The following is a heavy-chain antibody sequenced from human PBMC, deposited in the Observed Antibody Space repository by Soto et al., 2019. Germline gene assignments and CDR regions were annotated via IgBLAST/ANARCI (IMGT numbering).Heavy chain of an antibody. CDR3: AKDNTIFGVVIQMTIDY. V-gene: IGHV3-23*01. CDR2: ISGSGGST. Sequence: GGSLRLSCAASGFNFRSYAMSWVRQAPGKGLEWVSAISGSGGSTYYADSVKGRFTISRDNSKNTLYLQMNSLRAEDTAVYYCAKDNTIFGVVIQMTIDYWGQGTLVTVSS. D-gene: IGHD3-3*01. CDR1: GFNFRSYA. J-gene: IGHJ4*02.